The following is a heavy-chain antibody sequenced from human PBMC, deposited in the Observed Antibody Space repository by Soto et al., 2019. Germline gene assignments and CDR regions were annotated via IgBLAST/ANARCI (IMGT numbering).Heavy chain of an antibody. J-gene: IGHJ5*02. D-gene: IGHD6-13*01. Sequence: QITLKESGPTLVKPTQTLTLTCTFSGFSLSTSGVGVGWIRQPPGKALEWLALIYWDDDKRYSPSLKSRLTNTKDHSKNQVVLTMTNMDPVDTATYFCARRIAAAGTFWFDPWGQGTLVTVSS. CDR2: IYWDDDK. CDR1: GFSLSTSGVG. V-gene: IGHV2-5*02. CDR3: ARRIAAAGTFWFDP.